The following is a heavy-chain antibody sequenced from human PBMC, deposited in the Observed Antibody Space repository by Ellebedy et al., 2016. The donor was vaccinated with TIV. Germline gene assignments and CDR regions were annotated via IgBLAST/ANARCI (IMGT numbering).Heavy chain of an antibody. D-gene: IGHD4-11*01. Sequence: AASVKVSCKASGYTFSSYYMHWVRQAPGQGLEWMGIINPSGGSTTYAQNLQGRVTMTRDTSTTTVYMELSSLRSEDTAVDYCARDGYSNYERGWFDPWGQGTLVTVSS. CDR1: GYTFSSYY. CDR3: ARDGYSNYERGWFDP. CDR2: INPSGGST. J-gene: IGHJ5*02. V-gene: IGHV1-46*04.